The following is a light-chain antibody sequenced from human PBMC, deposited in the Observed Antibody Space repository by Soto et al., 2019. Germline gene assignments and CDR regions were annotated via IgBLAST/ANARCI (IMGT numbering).Light chain of an antibody. CDR2: AAS. J-gene: IGKJ3*01. V-gene: IGKV1-39*01. Sequence: DIQMTQSPSSLSASLGERVTITCRASESISNNLNWYQHKPGKATKVLIYAASSLQSGVPSRFSGSGSRTDFILTITSLQAEEFASYYCQQSYSSLGFTFGPGTKVDL. CDR1: ESISNN. CDR3: QQSYSSLGFT.